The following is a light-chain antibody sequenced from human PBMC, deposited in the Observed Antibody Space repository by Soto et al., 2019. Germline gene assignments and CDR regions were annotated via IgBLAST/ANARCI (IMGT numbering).Light chain of an antibody. CDR2: GAS. Sequence: DIVMTQSPLSLPVTPGEPASISCRSSQSVSNNYLAWYQQKPGQAPRLLIYGASSRATGIPDRFSGSGSGTDFTLTISRLEPEDFAVYYCQQYGSSPRTFGQGTKVDIK. CDR3: QQYGSSPRT. CDR1: QSVSNNY. V-gene: IGKV3-20*01. J-gene: IGKJ1*01.